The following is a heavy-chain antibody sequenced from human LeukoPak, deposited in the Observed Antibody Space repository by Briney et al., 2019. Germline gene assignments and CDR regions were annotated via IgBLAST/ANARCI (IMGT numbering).Heavy chain of an antibody. V-gene: IGHV4-34*01. Sequence: SETLSLTCAVYGGSFSGYYWSWIRQPPGKGLEWIGEINHSGSTNYNPSLKSRVTISVDTSKNQFSLKLSSVTAADTAVYYCASPRVRLIRYYGMDVWGQGTTVTVSS. CDR1: GGSFSGYY. J-gene: IGHJ6*02. D-gene: IGHD3-22*01. CDR2: INHSGST. CDR3: ASPRVRLIRYYGMDV.